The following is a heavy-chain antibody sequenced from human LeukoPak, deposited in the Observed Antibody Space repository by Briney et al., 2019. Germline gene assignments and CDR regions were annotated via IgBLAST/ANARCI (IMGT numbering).Heavy chain of an antibody. Sequence: PGGSLRLSFAASGFPFSSYWMSWVRPAPGKGLEGVANIKQDGSEKYYVASVKGRFTISRDNAKNSLYLQMNSLRAEDTAVYYCAREEPGITVAGFDYWGQGTLVTVSS. J-gene: IGHJ4*02. CDR2: IKQDGSEK. CDR1: GFPFSSYW. CDR3: AREEPGITVAGFDY. V-gene: IGHV3-7*01. D-gene: IGHD6-19*01.